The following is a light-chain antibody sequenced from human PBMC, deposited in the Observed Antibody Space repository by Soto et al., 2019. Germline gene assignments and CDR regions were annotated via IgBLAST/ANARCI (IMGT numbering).Light chain of an antibody. J-gene: IGKJ3*01. CDR1: QHINNY. Sequence: DIQMAQSPSSLSASVGDRVTITCRASQHINNYLGWYQQRPGKAPKLLIYAASTLQSGVPSRFSGGGSGTDFTLTISSLPPEDVATYYCQKYNNGPPATFGPGTKV. CDR3: QKYNNGPPAT. V-gene: IGKV1-27*01. CDR2: AAS.